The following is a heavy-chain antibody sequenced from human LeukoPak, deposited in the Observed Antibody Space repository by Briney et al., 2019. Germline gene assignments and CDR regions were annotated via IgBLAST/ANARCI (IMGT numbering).Heavy chain of an antibody. CDR2: ISSSSSFI. CDR3: ARDPPLGYCSSSSCPHLDY. D-gene: IGHD2-2*01. CDR1: GFTFSRYS. J-gene: IGHJ4*02. V-gene: IGHV3-21*01. Sequence: GGSMRLSCAASGFTFSRYSMNWVRQAPGKGLEWVSSISSSSSFIYYADSVKGRFTISRDNAKNSLYLQMNSLRAEDTAVYYSARDPPLGYCSSSSCPHLDYWGQGTLVTVSS.